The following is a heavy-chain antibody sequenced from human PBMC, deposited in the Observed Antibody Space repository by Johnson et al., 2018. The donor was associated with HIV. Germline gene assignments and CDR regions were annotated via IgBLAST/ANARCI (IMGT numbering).Heavy chain of an antibody. CDR3: ARVRIGRENAFDI. V-gene: IGHV3-30*04. CDR2: IGYDGNDK. D-gene: IGHD1-26*01. CDR1: GFTFRSYA. Sequence: QVQLVESGGAVVQPGRSLRLSCAASGFTFRSYAMHWVRQAPGKGLELVAAIGYDGNDKDYADSVKGRFTISRDNSRNTLYLHLNSLRAVDTAVYYCARVRIGRENAFDIWGQGTMVTVSS. J-gene: IGHJ3*02.